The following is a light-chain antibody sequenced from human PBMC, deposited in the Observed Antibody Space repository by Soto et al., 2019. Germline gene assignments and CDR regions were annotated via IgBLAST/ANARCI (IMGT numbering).Light chain of an antibody. CDR3: QQYGSSPRT. V-gene: IGKV3-20*01. Sequence: EIVLTQSPGTLSLSPEDTDALSYRASQSVTNNYLAWYQQKPGQAPRLLIFGASSRATGIPDRFSGSASGTDFTLTISRLEPEDFAVYYCQQYGSSPRTFGQGTKVDIK. CDR1: QSVTNNY. CDR2: GAS. J-gene: IGKJ1*01.